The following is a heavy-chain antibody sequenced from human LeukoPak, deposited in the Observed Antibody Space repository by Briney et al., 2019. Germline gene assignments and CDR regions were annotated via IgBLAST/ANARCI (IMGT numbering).Heavy chain of an antibody. V-gene: IGHV3-23*03. CDR3: ARGGDRNSGFDP. D-gene: IGHD3-16*01. Sequence: GGSLRLSCAASGFTFSSYAMSWVRQAPGKGLEWVSVIHTGGSTYYADSVKGRFTISRDTSNNTLYLQMNSLRAEDTAVYYCARGGDRNSGFDPWGQGTLVTVSS. CDR1: GFTFSSYA. J-gene: IGHJ5*02. CDR2: IHTGGST.